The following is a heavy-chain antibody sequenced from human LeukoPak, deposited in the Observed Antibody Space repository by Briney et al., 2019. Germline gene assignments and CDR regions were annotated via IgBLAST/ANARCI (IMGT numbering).Heavy chain of an antibody. J-gene: IGHJ4*02. Sequence: ASVKVSCKVSGKTLSDLSIHWLRQPPGKGLEWLGGSDPEDGERIYAQMFQGRVTMTEDTSIDTAYMELSRLRSDDTAVYYCASVDILTGYYYFDYWGQGTLVTVSS. D-gene: IGHD3-9*01. CDR1: GKTLSDLS. CDR3: ASVDILTGYYYFDY. CDR2: SDPEDGER. V-gene: IGHV1-24*01.